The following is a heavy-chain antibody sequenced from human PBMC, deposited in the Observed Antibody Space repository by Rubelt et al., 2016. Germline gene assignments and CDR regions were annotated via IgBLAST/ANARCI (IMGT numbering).Heavy chain of an antibody. D-gene: IGHD1-26*01. Sequence: QVQLVQSGSEVKKPGASVKVSCKASGYTFTDCYIHWVRQAPGQGLEWMGWIITNSGATTYAQNFQGIVTMTRDTSISTAYMELSRLRSDDTAVYYCVRDSGSLFWYWGQGTQVTVSS. J-gene: IGHJ4*02. V-gene: IGHV1-2*02. CDR1: GYTFTDCY. CDR3: VRDSGSLFWY. CDR2: IITNSGAT.